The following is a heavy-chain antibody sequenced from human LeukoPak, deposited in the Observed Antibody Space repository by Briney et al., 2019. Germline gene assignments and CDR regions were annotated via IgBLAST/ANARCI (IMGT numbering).Heavy chain of an antibody. CDR2: IYHRGST. CDR3: ARYGEGGGAGNFDY. Sequence: SEALPLTCTVSGGSLRSGGYYWSWIRQPPGEGLEWVGDIYHRGSTYYNPSLKCRVTISVDRSKNQLYLKLSSVTAAATAVYYWARYGEGGGAGNFDYWGQGTLVTVSS. V-gene: IGHV4-30-2*01. CDR1: GGSLRSGGYY. J-gene: IGHJ4*02. D-gene: IGHD4-17*01.